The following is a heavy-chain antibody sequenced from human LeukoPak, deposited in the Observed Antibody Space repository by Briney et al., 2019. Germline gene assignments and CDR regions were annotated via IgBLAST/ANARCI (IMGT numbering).Heavy chain of an antibody. CDR1: GGSITGYY. CDR2: IHASGGT. J-gene: IGHJ4*02. D-gene: IGHD2-2*01. Sequence: SETLSLTCSVSGGSITGYYWSWIRQPPGKGLEWLGYIHASGGTNYSPRGRVTMSLDTSKKQFSLNLTSVTAADTAVYYCARGGAVVPGALRFWGQGTLVTVSS. V-gene: IGHV4-4*09. CDR3: ARGGAVVPGALRF.